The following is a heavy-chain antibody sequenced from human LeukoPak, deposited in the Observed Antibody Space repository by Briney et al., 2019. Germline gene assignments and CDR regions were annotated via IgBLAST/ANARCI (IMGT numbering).Heavy chain of an antibody. CDR2: IYSGGTT. Sequence: GGSLRLSCVASGFTVNGNYMSWVRQAPGKGLEWVSVIYSGGTTYYADSVKGRLTISRVNSKNTLYLQMNSLRAEDTAVYYCARVGHYGSGSCFESWGQGTLVTVSS. CDR3: ARVGHYGSGSCFES. D-gene: IGHD3-10*01. V-gene: IGHV3-53*01. J-gene: IGHJ4*02. CDR1: GFTVNGNY.